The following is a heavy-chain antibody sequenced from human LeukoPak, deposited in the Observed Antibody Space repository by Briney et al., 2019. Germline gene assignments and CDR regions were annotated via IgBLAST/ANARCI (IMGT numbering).Heavy chain of an antibody. CDR2: IIPTFGTA. CDR3: WGGGWKKPFDY. V-gene: IGHV1-69*13. CDR1: GGTFSSYA. D-gene: IGHD2-21*01. Sequence: GASVKVSCKASGGTFSSYAISWARQAPGQGLEWMGGIIPTFGTANYAQKFQGRVTITADESTSTAYMELSSLRSEDTAVYYCWGGGWKKPFDYWGQGTLVTVSS. J-gene: IGHJ4*02.